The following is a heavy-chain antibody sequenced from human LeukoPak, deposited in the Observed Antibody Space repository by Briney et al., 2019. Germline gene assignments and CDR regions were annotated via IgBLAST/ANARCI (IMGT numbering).Heavy chain of an antibody. V-gene: IGHV4-59*01. Sequence: SETLSLTCTVSGGSISPYYWSWIRQPPGKGLEWIAYIIYNGNTNYNPSLKSRVTISLDTSKKEFSLKVSSVTAADTAVYYCARSYGSGSSYYYYMDVWGKGTTVTVSS. D-gene: IGHD3-10*01. CDR1: GGSISPYY. CDR3: ARSYGSGSSYYYYMDV. CDR2: IIYNGNT. J-gene: IGHJ6*03.